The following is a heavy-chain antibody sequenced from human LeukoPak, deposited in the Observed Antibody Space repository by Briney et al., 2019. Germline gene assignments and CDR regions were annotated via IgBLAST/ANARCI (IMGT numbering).Heavy chain of an antibody. CDR3: ARHEGRQEIHY. J-gene: IGHJ4*02. V-gene: IGHV4-39*01. D-gene: IGHD5-24*01. Sequence: SETLSPTCTVSADSISSSSYHWGWIRQPPGKGLEWIGNIYYSGSTYYNPSLKSRVTISVDTSKNQFSLKLSSVTAADTAVYYCARHEGRQEIHYWGQGTLVTVSS. CDR2: IYYSGST. CDR1: ADSISSSSYH.